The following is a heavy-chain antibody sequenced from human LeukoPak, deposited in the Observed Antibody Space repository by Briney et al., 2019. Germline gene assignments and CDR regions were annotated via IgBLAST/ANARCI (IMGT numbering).Heavy chain of an antibody. CDR1: GGSFSGYY. J-gene: IGHJ6*02. CDR2: INHSGST. V-gene: IGHV4-34*01. D-gene: IGHD3-10*01. CDR3: ARVDYGSGSYTVYYYYYGMDV. Sequence: SETLSLTCAVYGGSFSGYYWSWIRQPPGKGLEWIGEINHSGSTNYNPSLKSRVTISVDTSKNQFSLKLSSVTAADTAMYYCARVDYGSGSYTVYYYYYGMDVWGQGTTVTVSS.